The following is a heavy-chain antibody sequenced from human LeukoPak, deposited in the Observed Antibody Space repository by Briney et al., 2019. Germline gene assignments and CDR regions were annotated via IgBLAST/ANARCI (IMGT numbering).Heavy chain of an antibody. V-gene: IGHV3-53*01. Sequence: GGSLRLSCAASGFTVSSNHMSRVRQAPGKGLEWVSIIYTDGGAYYADSVKGRFTISRDSSNNTLYLQMNSLKAEDTAVYYCAKRPPSVAGVTYGMDVWGQGTTVTVSS. D-gene: IGHD6-19*01. J-gene: IGHJ6*02. CDR3: AKRPPSVAGVTYGMDV. CDR2: IYTDGGA. CDR1: GFTVSSNH.